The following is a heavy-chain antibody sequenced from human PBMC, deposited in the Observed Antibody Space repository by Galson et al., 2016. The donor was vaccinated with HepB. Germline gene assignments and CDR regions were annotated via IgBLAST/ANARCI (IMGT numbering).Heavy chain of an antibody. Sequence: TLSLTCTVSNGSISGGIYYWSWIRQDTGKGLEWIGYISYSGSTYYNPSLKSRVLISIDTSKNHFSLKLSSVPAADTAVYYCARAPFSLYASGSYYRDYYYLDVWGKGTTVTVSS. V-gene: IGHV4-31*03. CDR3: ARAPFSLYASGSYYRDYYYLDV. CDR2: ISYSGST. J-gene: IGHJ6*03. CDR1: NGSISGGIYY. D-gene: IGHD3-10*01.